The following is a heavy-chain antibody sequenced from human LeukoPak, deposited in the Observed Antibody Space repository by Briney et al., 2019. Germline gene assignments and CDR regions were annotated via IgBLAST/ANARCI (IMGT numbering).Heavy chain of an antibody. V-gene: IGHV4-4*02. J-gene: IGHJ4*02. CDR1: GDSISSDIW. CDR3: SREGDYRLHY. Sequence: PSGTLSLTCAVSGDSISSDIWWNWVRQPPGKGLEWIGEIHHSGGINYNPSLKSRVTISLDKSKNQFSLELNSVTAADTALYYCSREGDYRLHYWGQGTLVTVSS. CDR2: IHHSGGI. D-gene: IGHD4/OR15-4a*01.